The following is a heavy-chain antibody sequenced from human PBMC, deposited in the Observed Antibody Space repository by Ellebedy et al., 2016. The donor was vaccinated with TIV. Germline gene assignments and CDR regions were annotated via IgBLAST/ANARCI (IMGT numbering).Heavy chain of an antibody. J-gene: IGHJ4*02. CDR1: GAAIRSSNYY. CDR2: IYNSGST. D-gene: IGHD6-13*01. V-gene: IGHV4-39*07. CDR3: VRGLGIAKF. Sequence: MPSETLSLTCTVSGAAIRSSNYYWGWLRQSPGQGLEWIGSIYNSGSTHYNPSLKSRVTISVDTSKNQFSLKLSPVTAADRAVYYCVRGLGIAKFWGQGTLVAVSS.